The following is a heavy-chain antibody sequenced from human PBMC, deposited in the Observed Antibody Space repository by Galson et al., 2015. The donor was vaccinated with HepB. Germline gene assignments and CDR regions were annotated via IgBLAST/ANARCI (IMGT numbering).Heavy chain of an antibody. CDR1: GFTFSTYA. CDR2: ISSDGSQK. V-gene: IGHV3-30*18. J-gene: IGHJ5*02. CDR3: AKPADGDYVRLAH. D-gene: IGHD4-17*01. Sequence: SLRLSCAASGFTFSTYAMYWVRQAPGKGLEWVALISSDGSQKYYAVSVKGRFTISRDNSKNTLYLQMNSLRTEDTAVYYCAKPADGDYVRLAHWGQGTLVTVSS.